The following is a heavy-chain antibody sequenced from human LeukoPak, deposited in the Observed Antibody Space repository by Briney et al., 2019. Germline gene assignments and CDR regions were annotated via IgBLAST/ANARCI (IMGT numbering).Heavy chain of an antibody. J-gene: IGHJ4*02. CDR3: AKGPLRGAAAAIDY. CDR1: GFTFSSYG. CDR2: ISYDGRNI. D-gene: IGHD2-2*01. V-gene: IGHV3-30*18. Sequence: GGSLRLSCAASGFTFSSYGMHWVRQAPGKGLEWVAVISYDGRNIHYPDSVKGRFTISRDISTDTLWLQMDSLRTEDTAVYYCAKGPLRGAAAAIDYWGQGTLVTVSS.